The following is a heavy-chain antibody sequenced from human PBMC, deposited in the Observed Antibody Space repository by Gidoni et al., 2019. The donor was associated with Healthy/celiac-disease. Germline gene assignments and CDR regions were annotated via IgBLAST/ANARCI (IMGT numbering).Heavy chain of an antibody. J-gene: IGHJ4*02. CDR2: ISSSSSYT. V-gene: IGHV3-11*05. CDR3: ALLFGELLSRSMDDY. D-gene: IGHD3-10*02. Sequence: QVQLVESGGGLVKPGGSLRLSCAASGFTFSDYYMSWIRQAPGKGLEWVSYISSSSSYTNYADSVKGRFTISRDNAKNSLYLQMNSLRAEDTAVYYCALLFGELLSRSMDDYWGQGTLVTVSS. CDR1: GFTFSDYY.